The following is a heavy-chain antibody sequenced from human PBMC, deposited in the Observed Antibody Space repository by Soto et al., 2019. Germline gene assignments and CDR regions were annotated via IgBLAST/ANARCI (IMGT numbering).Heavy chain of an antibody. V-gene: IGHV2-5*02. CDR3: THSLGTYCFDY. D-gene: IGHD7-27*01. CDR1: GFSLSTSGVG. J-gene: IGHJ4*02. Sequence: QITLKESGTTLVKPTQTLTLTCTFSGFSLSTSGVGVAWIRQPPGKALEWLALIYWDDDKQYSPSLKSRLTIAKDTPKNQVVLTTTNMDPVDTATYYGTHSLGTYCFDYWGQGTLVTVSS. CDR2: IYWDDDK.